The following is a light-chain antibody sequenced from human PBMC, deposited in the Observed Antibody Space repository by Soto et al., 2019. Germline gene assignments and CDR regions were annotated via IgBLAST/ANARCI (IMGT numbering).Light chain of an antibody. V-gene: IGKV3-15*01. Sequence: EIVMTQSPDTVYVSPGGRATLSCMAIQSVRSNLAWYQHKPCQAPRLLIYHGSTRALGIPARFSGSESGTEFTLTISSLQSEDFEVYFCQQYDDWPITFGQGTRLEIK. CDR2: HGS. CDR1: QSVRSN. J-gene: IGKJ5*01. CDR3: QQYDDWPIT.